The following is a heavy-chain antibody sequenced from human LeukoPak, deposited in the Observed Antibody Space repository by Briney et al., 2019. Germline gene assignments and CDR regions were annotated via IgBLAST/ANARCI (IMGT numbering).Heavy chain of an antibody. CDR2: IWGRGGST. CDR1: GFTSCSYA. J-gene: IGHJ4*02. CDR3: AKVSGSYSSLYYFDY. D-gene: IGHD1-26*01. V-gene: IGHV3-23*01. Sequence: GGSPRLSSAHSGFTSCSYAMCCGPPSPEERLECGSRIWGRGGSTYSADSVNGRFTISRDNSKNPLYLQMNSLRAEDTAVYYCAKVSGSYSSLYYFDYWGQGTLVTVSS.